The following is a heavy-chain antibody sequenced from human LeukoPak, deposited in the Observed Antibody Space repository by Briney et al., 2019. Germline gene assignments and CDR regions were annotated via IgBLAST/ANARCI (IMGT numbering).Heavy chain of an antibody. V-gene: IGHV4-59*01. CDR1: GGSISSYY. D-gene: IGHD3-22*01. CDR3: ARAPYYHDSSGYYYVFDY. J-gene: IGHJ4*02. CDR2: IYYSGST. Sequence: PSETLSLTCTASGGSISSYYWSWIRQPPGKGLEWIGYIYYSGSTNYNPSLKSRVTISVDTSKNQFSLKLSSVTAADTAVYYCARAPYYHDSSGYYYVFDYWGQGTLVTVSS.